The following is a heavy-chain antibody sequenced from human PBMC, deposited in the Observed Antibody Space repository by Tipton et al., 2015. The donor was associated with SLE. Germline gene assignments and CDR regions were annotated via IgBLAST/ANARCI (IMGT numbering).Heavy chain of an antibody. CDR2: AYTTGSP. CDR1: GGSIRSSRHY. J-gene: IGHJ3*02. CDR3: ARTLDALDI. V-gene: IGHV4-61*02. Sequence: TLSLTCTVSGGSIRSSRHYWNWIRQPAGKGLEWIGRAYTTGSPYYNPSLESRVAISMDTSKNQFSLKLTAVTAADTAVYYCARTLDALDIWGQGTMVTVSS.